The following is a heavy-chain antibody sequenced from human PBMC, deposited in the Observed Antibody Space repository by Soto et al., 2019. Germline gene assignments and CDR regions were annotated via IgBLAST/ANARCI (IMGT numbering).Heavy chain of an antibody. V-gene: IGHV1-18*01. Sequence: QVQLEQSGADLKKPGASVTVSCKASGYTFTSYGISWVRQAPGQGLEWMGWISAYNGNTNYAQKFQGRVTMTTDTSTSTAYMELRSLRSDDTAVYYCARDVPTVTTGGPDYWGQGTLVTVSS. CDR1: GYTFTSYG. CDR3: ARDVPTVTTGGPDY. J-gene: IGHJ4*02. CDR2: ISAYNGNT. D-gene: IGHD4-17*01.